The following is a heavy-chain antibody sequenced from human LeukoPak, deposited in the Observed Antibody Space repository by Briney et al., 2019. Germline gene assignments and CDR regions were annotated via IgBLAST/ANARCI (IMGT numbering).Heavy chain of an antibody. J-gene: IGHJ6*04. CDR1: GGSISSGDYY. CDR3: ARGPFYGDYYYYYGMDV. V-gene: IGHV4-30-4*01. CDR2: ICYSGST. D-gene: IGHD4-17*01. Sequence: SQTLSLTCTVSGGSISSGDYYWGWIRQPPGKGLEWIGYICYSGSTYYNPSLKSRVTISVDTSKNQFSLKLSSVTAADTAVYYCARGPFYGDYYYYYGMDVWGKGTTVTVSS.